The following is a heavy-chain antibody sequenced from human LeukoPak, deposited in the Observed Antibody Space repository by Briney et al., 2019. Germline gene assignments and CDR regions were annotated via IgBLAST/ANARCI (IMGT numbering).Heavy chain of an antibody. D-gene: IGHD2-2*01. Sequence: PSETLSLTCTVSGDPISSSSYYWGWVRQPPGKGLEWIGSIYYSGSTYYNPSLKSRVTISVDTSKNQFSLKLSSVTAADTAVYYCARVRVPAATMSSWFDPWGQGTLVTVSS. J-gene: IGHJ5*02. CDR1: GDPISSSSYY. CDR2: IYYSGST. V-gene: IGHV4-39*07. CDR3: ARVRVPAATMSSWFDP.